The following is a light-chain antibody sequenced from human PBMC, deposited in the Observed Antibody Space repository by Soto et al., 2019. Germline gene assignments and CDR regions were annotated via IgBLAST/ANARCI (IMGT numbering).Light chain of an antibody. CDR2: EVS. J-gene: IGLJ2*01. Sequence: QSVLTQPASVSGSPGQSITISCTGTSSDVGGYNYVSWYQHHPVKAPKLIIYEVSNRPSGVSNRFSGSKSGDTASLTISGLQAEDEADYYCSSYRSNSRVVFGGGTQLTVL. CDR1: SSDVGGYNY. V-gene: IGLV2-14*01. CDR3: SSYRSNSRVV.